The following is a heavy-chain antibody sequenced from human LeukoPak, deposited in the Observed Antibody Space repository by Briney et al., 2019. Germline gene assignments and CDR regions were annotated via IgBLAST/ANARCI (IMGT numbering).Heavy chain of an antibody. D-gene: IGHD2-2*01. V-gene: IGHV1-18*01. CDR1: GYTFTSYG. CDR2: ISAYNGNT. CDR3: ARDLGDIVVGINHPDWGYFDY. Sequence: GASVKVSCKASGYTFTSYGISWVRQAPGQGLEWMGWISAYNGNTNYAQKFQGRVTMTRDMSTSTVYMELSSLRSEDTAVYYCARDLGDIVVGINHPDWGYFDYWGQGTLVTVSS. J-gene: IGHJ4*02.